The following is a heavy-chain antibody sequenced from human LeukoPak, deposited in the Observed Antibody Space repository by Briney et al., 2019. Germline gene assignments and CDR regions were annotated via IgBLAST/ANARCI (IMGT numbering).Heavy chain of an antibody. CDR2: INAGNGNT. CDR3: AREAWTSGSYYYYGMDV. V-gene: IGHV1-3*01. D-gene: IGHD3-22*01. J-gene: IGHJ6*02. Sequence: ASVKVSCKASGYTFTSYAMHWVRQAPGQRLEWMGWINAGNGNTKYSQKFQGRVTITWDTSASTAYMELSSLRSEDTAVYYCAREAWTSGSYYYYGMDVWGQGTTVTVSS. CDR1: GYTFTSYA.